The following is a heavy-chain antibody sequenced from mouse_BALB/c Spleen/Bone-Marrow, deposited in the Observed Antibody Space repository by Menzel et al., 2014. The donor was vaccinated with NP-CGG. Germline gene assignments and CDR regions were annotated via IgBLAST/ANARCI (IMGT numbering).Heavy chain of an antibody. D-gene: IGHD1-1*01. Sequence: VQLQQPGPELVKPGASVKIPCKASGYTFTDYNMDWVKQSHGKSLEWIGDINPNNGGTICNQKFKGKATLTVDKSSSTAYMWLRSLTAEDTAVYYCAIYYYGSSYAMGYWGQGTSVTVSS. CDR3: AIYYYGSSYAMGY. CDR1: GYTFTDYN. CDR2: INPNNGGT. V-gene: IGHV1-18*01. J-gene: IGHJ4*01.